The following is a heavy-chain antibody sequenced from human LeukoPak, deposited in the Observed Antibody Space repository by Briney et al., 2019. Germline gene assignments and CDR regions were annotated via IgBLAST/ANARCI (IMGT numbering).Heavy chain of an antibody. V-gene: IGHV1-18*04. J-gene: IGHJ4*02. CDR2: ISPYNGNT. CDR3: ARGSPPRVYYDRSGYYSYYFDY. CDR1: GYTFTSYY. Sequence: GASVKVSCKASGYTFTSYYMHWVRQAPGQGLEWMGWISPYNGNTIYAQKLQGRVTMTTDTSTSTAYMELRSLRSDDAAVYYCARGSPPRVYYDRSGYYSYYFDYWGQGTLVTVSS. D-gene: IGHD3-22*01.